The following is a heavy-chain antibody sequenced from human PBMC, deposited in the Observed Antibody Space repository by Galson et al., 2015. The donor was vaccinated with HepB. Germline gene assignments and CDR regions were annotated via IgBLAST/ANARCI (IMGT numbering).Heavy chain of an antibody. CDR3: ARAGGGSSWFQTGKEFDP. CDR1: GFTFSDYY. V-gene: IGHV3-11*05. D-gene: IGHD6-13*01. CDR2: ISSGSSYT. Sequence: SLRLSCAASGFTFSDYYMSWIRQVPGKGLEWVSYISSGSSYTNYADPVKGRFTISRDNAKNSLYLQMSSLRAEDTAVYYCARAGGGSSWFQTGKEFDPWGQGTLVTVSS. J-gene: IGHJ5*02.